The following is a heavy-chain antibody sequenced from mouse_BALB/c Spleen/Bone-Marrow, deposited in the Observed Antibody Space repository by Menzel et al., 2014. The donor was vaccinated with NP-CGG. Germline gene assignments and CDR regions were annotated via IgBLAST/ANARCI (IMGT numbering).Heavy chain of an antibody. CDR1: GFTFSSYC. CDR2: INSNGGST. J-gene: IGHJ4*01. D-gene: IGHD2-12*01. Sequence: EVKVVESGGGLVKLGGSLKLSCAASGFTFSSYCMSWVRQTPEKRLELVAAINSNGGSTYYPDTVKGRFTISRDNAKNTLYLQMSSLKSEDTALYYCARLGNDDAMDYWGQGTSVTVSS. CDR3: ARLGNDDAMDY. V-gene: IGHV5-6-2*01.